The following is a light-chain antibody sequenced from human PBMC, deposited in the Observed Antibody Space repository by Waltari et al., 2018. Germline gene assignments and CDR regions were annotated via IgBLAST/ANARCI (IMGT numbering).Light chain of an antibody. J-gene: IGLJ2*01. V-gene: IGLV1-47*01. CDR1: SSTIESNY. Sequence: HSVLTQPPSASGTPGPRVTITCSGSSSTIESNYVFLYQQPPGTAPKPPIYRTHQRPSGVPDRFSGSKSGTSASLAISGLRSEDEADYYCAAWDDSLSGVVFGGGTKLTVL. CDR2: RTH. CDR3: AAWDDSLSGVV.